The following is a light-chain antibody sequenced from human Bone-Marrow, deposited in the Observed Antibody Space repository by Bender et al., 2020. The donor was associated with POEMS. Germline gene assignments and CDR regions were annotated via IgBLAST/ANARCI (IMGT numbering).Light chain of an antibody. CDR3: SSYAGSNNYV. CDR1: RSDDGNSIL. Sequence: QSALTQPASVSGSPGQSITISCTGTRSDDGNSILVSWYQQHPGQAPKLMIYEGTKRPSGVSDRFSGSKSANTASLTISGLQAEDEADYYCSSYAGSNNYVFGTGTKVTVL. CDR2: EGT. V-gene: IGLV2-23*01. J-gene: IGLJ1*01.